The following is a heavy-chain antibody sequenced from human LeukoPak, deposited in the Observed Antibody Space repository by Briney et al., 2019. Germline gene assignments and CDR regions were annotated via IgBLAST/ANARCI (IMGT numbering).Heavy chain of an antibody. V-gene: IGHV3-64*01. CDR3: ARSRGDDYGDV. CDR1: GFTFSSYA. Sequence: GGSLRLSCAASGFTFSSYAMHWVRQAPGKGLEYVSAISSNGGSTYYANSVKGRFTISRDNSKNTLYLQIGSLRAEDMAVYYCARSRGDDYGDVWGQGTLVTVSS. CDR2: ISSNGGST. J-gene: IGHJ4*02. D-gene: IGHD4-17*01.